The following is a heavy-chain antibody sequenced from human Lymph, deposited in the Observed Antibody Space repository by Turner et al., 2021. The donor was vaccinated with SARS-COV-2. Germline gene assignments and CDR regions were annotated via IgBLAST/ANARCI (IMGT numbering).Heavy chain of an antibody. CDR2: IYYSGST. V-gene: IGHV4-59*08. J-gene: IGHJ4*02. CDR1: GGSISSYY. Sequence: QVQLPESGPGLVKPSETLSLTCTVPGGSISSYYWSWIRQPPGKGLEWIGYIYYSGSTNYNPSLKSRVTISVDTSKNQFSLRLSSVTAADTAVYYCARGFDYWGQGTLVTVSS. CDR3: ARGFDY.